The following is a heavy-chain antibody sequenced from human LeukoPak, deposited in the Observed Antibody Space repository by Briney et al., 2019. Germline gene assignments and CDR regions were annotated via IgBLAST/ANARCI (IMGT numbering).Heavy chain of an antibody. CDR2: ICSGGGTT. J-gene: IGHJ4*02. CDR3: TKAGIAVPATPDY. V-gene: IGHV3-23*01. D-gene: IGHD6-19*01. Sequence: GGSLRLSCAASGFTFSNYYMSWVRQAPGKGLEWVSGICSGGGTTYYADSVKGRFIISRDNSKNTLYLQMDSLRADDTAVYYCTKAGIAVPATPDYWGQGTLVTVSS. CDR1: GFTFSNYY.